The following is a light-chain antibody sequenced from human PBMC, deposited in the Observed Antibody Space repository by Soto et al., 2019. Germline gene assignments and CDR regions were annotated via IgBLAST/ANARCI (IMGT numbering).Light chain of an antibody. CDR3: SSYTSSSTCDVV. Sequence: QSALTQPASVSGSPGQSITISCTGTSSDVGGYNYVSWYQQHPGKAPKLMIYDVSNRPSGVSNRFSGSKSGNTASLTISGLQAEDEADYYCSSYTSSSTCDVVFGGGTKRTVL. J-gene: IGLJ2*01. CDR2: DVS. CDR1: SSDVGGYNY. V-gene: IGLV2-14*01.